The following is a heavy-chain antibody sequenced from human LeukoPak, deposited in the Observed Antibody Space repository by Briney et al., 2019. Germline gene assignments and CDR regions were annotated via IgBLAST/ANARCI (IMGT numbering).Heavy chain of an antibody. J-gene: IGHJ4*02. V-gene: IGHV4-59*01. CDR2: IYYSGSS. Sequence: KSSETLSLTCTVSGGYISSYYWSWIRQPPGKGLEWIGYIYYSGSSNYNPSLKSRVTISVDTSKNQISLKLSSVTAADTAVYYCARANRYDLYFDYWGQGTLVTVSS. CDR3: ARANRYDLYFDY. D-gene: IGHD5-12*01. CDR1: GGYISSYY.